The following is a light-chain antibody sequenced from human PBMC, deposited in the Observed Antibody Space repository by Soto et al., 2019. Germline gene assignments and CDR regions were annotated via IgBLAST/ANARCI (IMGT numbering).Light chain of an antibody. Sequence: ELVLTQSPGALSLSPGGRATHSCRALQSVSRASLARYQQKPGQAPRLLIYGASNRATGIPDRFSGSGSGTDFTLTISRLEPEDFGVYYCQQYDNSPWTFGQGTKGQIK. V-gene: IGKV3-20*01. CDR2: GAS. CDR3: QQYDNSPWT. J-gene: IGKJ1*01. CDR1: QSVSRAS.